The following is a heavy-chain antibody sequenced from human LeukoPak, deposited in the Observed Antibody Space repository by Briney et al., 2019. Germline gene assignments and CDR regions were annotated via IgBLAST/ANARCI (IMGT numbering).Heavy chain of an antibody. CDR2: IHTSGST. J-gene: IGHJ4*02. Sequence: SETLSLTCTVSGSSISNYHWSWIRQPAGKGLEWIGQIHTSGSTNYNPPLKSRVTVSIDTPENQLSLTIRSVTAADTAIYYCARRHISSGWSFDYWGQGTLVTVSS. CDR3: ARRHISSGWSFDY. V-gene: IGHV4-4*07. CDR1: GSSISNYH. D-gene: IGHD6-19*01.